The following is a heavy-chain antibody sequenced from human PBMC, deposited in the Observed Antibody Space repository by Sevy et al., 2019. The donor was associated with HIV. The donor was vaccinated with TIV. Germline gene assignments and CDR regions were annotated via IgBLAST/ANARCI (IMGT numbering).Heavy chain of an antibody. D-gene: IGHD1-1*01. CDR3: TTDWKKRGLSALLDY. V-gene: IGHV3-15*01. CDR2: IKSKTDGGTT. CDR1: GFTFSNAW. Sequence: GGSLRLSCAASGFTFSNAWMSWVRQAPGKGLEWVCRIKSKTDGGTTDYADDVKGRFTISRADSKTTLYLQMNSMKTEDTAIYYCTTDWKKRGLSALLDYWGQGTLVTVSS. J-gene: IGHJ4*02.